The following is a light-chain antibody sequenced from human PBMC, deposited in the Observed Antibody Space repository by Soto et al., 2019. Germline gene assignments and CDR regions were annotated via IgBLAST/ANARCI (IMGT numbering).Light chain of an antibody. CDR2: DAS. CDR1: QSVSSY. CDR3: QQRSNWPPFLT. Sequence: EIVMTQSPATLSVSPGEKITLSCRASQSVSSYLAWYQQKPGQAPRLLIYDASNRATGIPARFSGSGSGTDFTLTISSLEPEDFAVYYCQQRSNWPPFLTFGGGTKVDIK. V-gene: IGKV3-11*01. J-gene: IGKJ4*01.